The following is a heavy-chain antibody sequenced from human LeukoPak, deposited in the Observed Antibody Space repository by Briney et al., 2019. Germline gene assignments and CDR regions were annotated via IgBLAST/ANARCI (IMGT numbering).Heavy chain of an antibody. J-gene: IGHJ6*02. CDR3: ARDGAGSPSNYYYYYGMDV. V-gene: IGHV1-46*01. CDR1: GYTFTSYY. CDR2: INPSGGST. Sequence: ASVKVSCKASGYTFTSYYMHWVRQATGQGLEWMGIINPSGGSTSYAQKFQGRVTMTRDTSTSTVYMELSSLRSEDTAVYYCARDGAGSPSNYYYYYGMDVWGQGTTVTVSS. D-gene: IGHD3-10*01.